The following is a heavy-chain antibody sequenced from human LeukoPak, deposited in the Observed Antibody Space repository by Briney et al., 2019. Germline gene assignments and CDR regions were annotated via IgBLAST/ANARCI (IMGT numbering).Heavy chain of an antibody. Sequence: SETLSLTCAVYGGSFSGYYWSWIRQPPGKGLEWIGEINHSGSTNYNPSLKSRVTISVDTSKNQFSLKLSSVTAADTAVYYCARGGRQEQLVRYDYWGQGTLVTVSS. J-gene: IGHJ4*02. CDR3: ARGGRQEQLVRYDY. D-gene: IGHD6-6*01. V-gene: IGHV4-34*01. CDR1: GGSFSGYY. CDR2: INHSGST.